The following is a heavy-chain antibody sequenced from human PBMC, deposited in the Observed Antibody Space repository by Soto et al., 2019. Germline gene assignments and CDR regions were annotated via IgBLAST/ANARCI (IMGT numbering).Heavy chain of an antibody. CDR2: IYYSGST. Sequence: SENLSLTFIDYGSPISNFFWSWIPQHPGKGLEWIGYIYYSGSTNYNPSLKSRVTISVDTSKNQLSLKLSSVTAADTAVYYRARVGYCGGDCSFPDYWDQGTLVTVS. D-gene: IGHD2-21*02. J-gene: IGHJ4*02. CDR1: GSPISNFF. V-gene: IGHV4-59*01. CDR3: ARVGYCGGDCSFPDY.